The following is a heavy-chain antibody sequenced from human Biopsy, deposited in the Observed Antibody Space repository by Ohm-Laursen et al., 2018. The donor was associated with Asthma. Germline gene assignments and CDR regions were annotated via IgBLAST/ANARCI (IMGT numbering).Heavy chain of an antibody. CDR2: ISYGGKT. V-gene: IGHV4-39*07. CDR3: ASGPQWSGLDI. D-gene: IGHD2-8*01. Sequence: SETLSLTYTVSGGSMTPTSHYWDWIRQAPGKGLEWIGYISYGGKTSYNPSLKNRVTISMDPSKSQLYLSLRSLTAADTAVYYCASGPQWSGLDIWGQGTTVTVSS. J-gene: IGHJ6*02. CDR1: GGSMTPTSHY.